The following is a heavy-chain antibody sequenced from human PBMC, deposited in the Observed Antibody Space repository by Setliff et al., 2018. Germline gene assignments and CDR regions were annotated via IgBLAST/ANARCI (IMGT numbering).Heavy chain of an antibody. J-gene: IGHJ4*02. CDR2: IYHSGST. D-gene: IGHD6-19*01. Sequence: SETLSLTCAVSGYSISSGYYWGWIRQPPGKGLEWIGSIYHSGSTYYNPSLKSRVTISVDTSKNQFSLKLSSVTAADTAVYYCARRASSSGWFPFDYWGQGTLVTVS. CDR1: GYSISSGYY. CDR3: ARRASSSGWFPFDY. V-gene: IGHV4-38-2*01.